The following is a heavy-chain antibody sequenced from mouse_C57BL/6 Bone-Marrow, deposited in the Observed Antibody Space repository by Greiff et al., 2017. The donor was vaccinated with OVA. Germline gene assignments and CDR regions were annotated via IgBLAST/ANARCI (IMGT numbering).Heavy chain of an antibody. Sequence: VQLQQSGPGLVQPSQSLSITCTVSGFSLTSYGVHWVRQSPGKGLEWLGVIWSGGSTDYNAAFISRLSISKDNSKSQVFFKMNSLQADDTAIYYCASKPRITTVVENYAMDYWGQGTSVTVSS. J-gene: IGHJ4*01. D-gene: IGHD1-1*01. CDR2: IWSGGST. CDR1: GFSLTSYG. CDR3: ASKPRITTVVENYAMDY. V-gene: IGHV2-2*01.